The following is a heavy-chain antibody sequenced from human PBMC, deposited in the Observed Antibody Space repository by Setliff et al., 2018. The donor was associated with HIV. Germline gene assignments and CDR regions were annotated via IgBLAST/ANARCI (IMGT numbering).Heavy chain of an antibody. D-gene: IGHD5-12*01. V-gene: IGHV3-7*01. CDR3: ARDHGGYNSLDY. CDR1: GLTFNRYW. Sequence: GGSLRLSCVASGLTFNRYWMSWVRQVPGKGLEWVSNTKYDGSESYYVDSVKGRFTISRDNAKNTLYLQMNSLRVEDTALYYCARDHGGYNSLDYWGQGTLVTVS. J-gene: IGHJ4*02. CDR2: TKYDGSES.